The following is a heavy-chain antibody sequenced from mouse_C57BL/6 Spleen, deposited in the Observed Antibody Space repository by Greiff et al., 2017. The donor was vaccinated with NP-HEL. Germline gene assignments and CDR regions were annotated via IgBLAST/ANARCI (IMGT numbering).Heavy chain of an antibody. Sequence: EVQLVESGAELVRPGASVKLSCTASGFNIKDDYMHWVKQRPEQGLEWIGWIDPENGDTEYASKFQGKATITADTSSNTAYLQLSSLTSEDTAVYYCTNRGLRGAMDYWGQGTSVTVSS. D-gene: IGHD3-1*01. J-gene: IGHJ4*01. V-gene: IGHV14-4*01. CDR2: IDPENGDT. CDR1: GFNIKDDY. CDR3: TNRGLRGAMDY.